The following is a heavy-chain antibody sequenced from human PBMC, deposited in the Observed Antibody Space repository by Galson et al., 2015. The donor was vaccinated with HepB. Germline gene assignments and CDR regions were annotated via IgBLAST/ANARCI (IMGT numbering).Heavy chain of an antibody. J-gene: IGHJ4*02. CDR1: GFTFSSYS. V-gene: IGHV3-30*02. Sequence: SLRLSCAASGFTFSSYSMNWVRQAPGKGLEWVAFIRYDGSNKYYADSVKGRFTISRDNSKNTLYLQMNSLRAEDTAVYYCAKPDIVASFFDYWGQGTLVTVSS. D-gene: IGHD5-12*01. CDR2: IRYDGSNK. CDR3: AKPDIVASFFDY.